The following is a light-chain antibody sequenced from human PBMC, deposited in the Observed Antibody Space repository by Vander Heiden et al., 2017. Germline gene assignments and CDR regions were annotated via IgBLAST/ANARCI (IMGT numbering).Light chain of an antibody. CDR2: DVS. CDR1: SSDVGDYNY. CDR3: SSYTSSSTPYV. J-gene: IGLJ1*01. Sequence: QSALTQPASVSGSPRQSITISCTGTSSDVGDYNYVSWYQHHPGKAPKLLIYDVSNRPSGLSDRFSGSKSGNTASLTISGLQAEDEADYYCSSYTSSSTPYVFGTGTKVTVL. V-gene: IGLV2-14*03.